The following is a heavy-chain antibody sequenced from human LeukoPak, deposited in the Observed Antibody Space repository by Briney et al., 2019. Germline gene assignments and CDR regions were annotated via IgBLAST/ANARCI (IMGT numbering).Heavy chain of an antibody. CDR2: INPNSGGI. J-gene: IGHJ4*02. V-gene: IGHV1-2*02. Sequence: ASVKVSCKASGYNFTGYYMHWVRQAPGQGLEWMGWINPNSGGINYAQKFQGRVTMTRDTSISTAYMELSRLRSDDTAVYYCAKGDAELDYWGQGTLVTVSS. CDR3: AKGDAELDY. D-gene: IGHD2-21*02. CDR1: GYNFTGYY.